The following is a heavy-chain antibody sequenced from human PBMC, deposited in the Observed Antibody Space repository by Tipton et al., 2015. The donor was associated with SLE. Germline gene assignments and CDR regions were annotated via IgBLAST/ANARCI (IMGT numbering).Heavy chain of an antibody. V-gene: IGHV4-39*07. Sequence: LRLSCTVSRGSIISSNYYLTWVRQPPGKGLEWIGSIYYGGSTHYKPSLESRGTISVDTSKNQFSLKLTSVSAADTAVYYCARIVSFYDFWSGYSEWGQGTLVTVSS. J-gene: IGHJ4*02. CDR1: RGSIISSNYY. D-gene: IGHD3-3*01. CDR3: ARIVSFYDFWSGYSE. CDR2: IYYGGST.